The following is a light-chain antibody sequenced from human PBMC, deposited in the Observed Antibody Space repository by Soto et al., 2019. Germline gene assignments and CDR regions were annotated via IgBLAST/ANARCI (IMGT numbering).Light chain of an antibody. V-gene: IGKV3-15*01. CDR1: QSVSSY. J-gene: IGKJ5*01. Sequence: EIVLTQSPATLSLSPGERATLSCMASQSVSSYLAWYQQKPGQAPRLLIYDASTRATGIPDRFSGGGSGTEFTLTISSLQSEDFVVYYCQQYNSWPPITFGQGTRLEI. CDR3: QQYNSWPPIT. CDR2: DAS.